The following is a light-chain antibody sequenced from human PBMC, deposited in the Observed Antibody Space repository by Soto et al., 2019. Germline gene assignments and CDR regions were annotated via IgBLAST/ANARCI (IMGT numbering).Light chain of an antibody. CDR2: GAS. CDR3: QQYGSSPQT. V-gene: IGKV3-20*01. J-gene: IGKJ1*01. Sequence: IVLTQSPGTLSLSPGESATVSCRASQYVSVRFLAWYQQKPGQAPRLLIYGASDRATGIPDRFTGSGSGTDFTLTINRLEPEDFAVYFCQQYGSSPQTFGQGTKVDIK. CDR1: QYVSVRF.